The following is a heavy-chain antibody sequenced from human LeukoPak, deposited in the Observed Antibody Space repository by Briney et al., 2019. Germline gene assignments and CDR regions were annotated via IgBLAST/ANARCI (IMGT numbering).Heavy chain of an antibody. CDR3: AELGITMIGGA. CDR1: GFTFSSYE. J-gene: IGHJ6*04. D-gene: IGHD3-10*02. CDR2: ISSSGSTI. Sequence: GGSLRLSCAASGFTFSSYEMNWVRQAPGKGLEWVSYISSSGSTIYYADSVKGRFTISRDNAKNSLYLQMNSLRAEDTAVYYCAELGITMIGGAWGKGTTVTVSS. V-gene: IGHV3-48*03.